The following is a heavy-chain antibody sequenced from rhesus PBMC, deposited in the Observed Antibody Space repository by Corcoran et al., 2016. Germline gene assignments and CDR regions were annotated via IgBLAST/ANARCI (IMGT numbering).Heavy chain of an antibody. Sequence: QVQLVQSGAEIKQPGASVKLSCKASGYTFTSYYMHLVRQAPGQGLEGIDLIPQYKGNKGHAQKFQGRVTITTDTSTSTGYMELSSLRSEDTAVYYCTRAQGSGWALDDWGQGVLVTVSS. CDR2: IPQYKGNK. J-gene: IGHJ4*01. CDR3: TRAQGSGWALDD. D-gene: IGHD6-31*01. CDR1: GYTFTSYY. V-gene: IGHV1-1*01.